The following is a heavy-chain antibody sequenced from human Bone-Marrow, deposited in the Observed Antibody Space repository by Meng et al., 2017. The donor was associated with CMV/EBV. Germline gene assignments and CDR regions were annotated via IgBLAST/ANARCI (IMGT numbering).Heavy chain of an antibody. CDR3: AHRIVLRFLEWSIWDY. CDR2: IYWNDDK. V-gene: IGHV2-5*01. Sequence: SGPTLAKPTQTLTLTCTFSGFSLSTSGVGVGWIRQPPGKALEWLALIYWNDDKRYSPSLKSRLTITKDTSKNQVVLTMTNMDPVDTATYYCAHRIVLRFLEWSIWDYWGQGTLVTVSS. D-gene: IGHD3-3*01. CDR1: GFSLSTSGVG. J-gene: IGHJ4*02.